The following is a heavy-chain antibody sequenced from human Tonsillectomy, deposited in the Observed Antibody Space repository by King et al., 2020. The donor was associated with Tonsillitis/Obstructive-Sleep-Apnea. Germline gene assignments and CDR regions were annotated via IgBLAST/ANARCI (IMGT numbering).Heavy chain of an antibody. Sequence: VQLQESGPGLVKPSETLSLTCNVSGGPISSYYWSWIRQPPGKGLEWIGYIYYSGSTNYNPSLKSRVTISVDTSKNQFSLKLSSVTAADTAVYYCARVGVALAGYSYYGMDVWGQGTTVTVSS. CDR3: ARVGVALAGYSYYGMDV. J-gene: IGHJ6*02. V-gene: IGHV4-59*01. CDR1: GGPISSYY. CDR2: IYYSGST. D-gene: IGHD6-19*01.